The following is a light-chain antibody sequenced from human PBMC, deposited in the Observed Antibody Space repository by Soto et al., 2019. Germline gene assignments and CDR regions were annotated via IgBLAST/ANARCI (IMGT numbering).Light chain of an antibody. CDR3: AAWDDSLNGHAV. Sequence: QSVLTQPPSASGTPGQRVTISCSGSTSNVGTNSVIWYQQLPGLAPKLLLYNNNHRPSGVPDRFSGSNSGTSASLAISGLQAEAEADYYCAAWDDSLNGHAVFGGGTQLTVL. CDR2: NNN. J-gene: IGLJ7*01. V-gene: IGLV1-44*01. CDR1: TSNVGTNS.